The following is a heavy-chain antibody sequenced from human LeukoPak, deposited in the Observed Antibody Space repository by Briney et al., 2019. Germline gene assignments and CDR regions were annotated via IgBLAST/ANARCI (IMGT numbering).Heavy chain of an antibody. CDR3: VRPYCGGECQSRNNWFDP. D-gene: IGHD2-21*01. Sequence: PSETLSLTCTVSGGSISSYYWSWIRQPPGKGLEWIGYIYYSGSTNYNPSLRSRVTISVDTSKNQFSLKLTSVTAADTAVYYCVRPYCGGECQSRNNWFDPWGQGILVTVSS. CDR1: GGSISSYY. V-gene: IGHV4-59*12. J-gene: IGHJ5*02. CDR2: IYYSGST.